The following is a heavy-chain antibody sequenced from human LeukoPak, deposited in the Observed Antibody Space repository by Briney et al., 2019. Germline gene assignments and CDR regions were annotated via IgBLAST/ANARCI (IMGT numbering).Heavy chain of an antibody. CDR3: ARGLYDSSGYFDY. CDR2: IYYSGST. Sequence: SETLSLTCTVSGGSISSGSYYWSWIRQPPGKGLEWIGSIYYSGSTYYNPSLKSRVTISVDTSKNQFSLKLSSVTAADTAVYYCARGLYDSSGYFDYWGQGTLVTVSS. J-gene: IGHJ4*02. CDR1: GGSISSGSYY. V-gene: IGHV4-39*07. D-gene: IGHD3-22*01.